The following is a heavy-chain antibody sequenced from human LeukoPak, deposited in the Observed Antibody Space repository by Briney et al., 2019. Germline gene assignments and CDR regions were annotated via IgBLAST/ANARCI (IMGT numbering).Heavy chain of an antibody. CDR3: ARSDTVTIFDY. CDR2: IDWSDNK. V-gene: IGHV2-70*11. J-gene: IGHJ4*02. Sequence: SGPTLVNPTQTLTPTCTFSGFSRSTGGMCVHWIRQPLGKAPEWLGRIDWSDNKYYSTSLKTRLSVSKDTSKNQVVLTMANMDPVDTATYYCARSDTVTIFDYWGQGTLVTVSS. D-gene: IGHD4-17*01. CDR1: GFSRSTGGMC.